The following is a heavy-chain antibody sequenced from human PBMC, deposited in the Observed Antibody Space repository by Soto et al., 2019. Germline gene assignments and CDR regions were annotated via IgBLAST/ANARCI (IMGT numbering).Heavy chain of an antibody. D-gene: IGHD6-13*01. Sequence: PSETLSLTCTVSGGSISSGGYYWSWIRQHPGKGLEWIGYIYYSGSTYYNPSLKSRVTISVDTSKNQFSLKLSSVTAADTAVYYCARASIAAAGTHWFDPWGQGTLVTVSS. V-gene: IGHV4-31*03. CDR2: IYYSGST. J-gene: IGHJ5*02. CDR3: ARASIAAAGTHWFDP. CDR1: GGSISSGGYY.